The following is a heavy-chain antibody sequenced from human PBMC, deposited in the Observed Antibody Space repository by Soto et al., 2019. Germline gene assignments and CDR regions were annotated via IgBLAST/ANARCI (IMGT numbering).Heavy chain of an antibody. CDR2: ISGSGGST. Sequence: GGSLRLSCATSGFTFSSYAMSWVRQAPGKGLEWVSAISGSGGSTYYADSVKGRFTISRDNSKNTLYLQMNSLRAEDTAVYYCAKQLYYDFRSGYSDYYGMDVWGQGTTVTVSS. J-gene: IGHJ6*02. D-gene: IGHD3-3*01. CDR1: GFTFSSYA. CDR3: AKQLYYDFRSGYSDYYGMDV. V-gene: IGHV3-23*01.